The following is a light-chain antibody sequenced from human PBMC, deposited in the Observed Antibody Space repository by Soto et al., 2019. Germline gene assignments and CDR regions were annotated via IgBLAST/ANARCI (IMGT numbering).Light chain of an antibody. J-gene: IGKJ4*01. Sequence: EIVMTQSPATLSVSPGERATLSCRASQSVSSSLAWYQQKPGQAPRLLIYGISTRATGLPGRFSGSGSGTEFTLTISSLQSEDLAVYSCQQYNNWPLTFGGGTKVEIK. CDR1: QSVSSS. V-gene: IGKV3-15*01. CDR3: QQYNNWPLT. CDR2: GIS.